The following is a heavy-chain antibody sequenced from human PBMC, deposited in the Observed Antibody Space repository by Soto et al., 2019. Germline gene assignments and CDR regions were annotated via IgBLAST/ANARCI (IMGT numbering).Heavy chain of an antibody. CDR2: IPVSGDTT. Sequence: GSMRLSCAASGFTISDYAMSWVRQAPGKGLEWVSAIPVSGDTTYYADSVKGRFTISRDNAKNTLFLQMNGLRVEDTAVYHCAKVIFQTAVNDAMDVWGQGTTVTVSS. D-gene: IGHD2-21*01. CDR3: AKVIFQTAVNDAMDV. CDR1: GFTISDYA. J-gene: IGHJ6*02. V-gene: IGHV3-23*01.